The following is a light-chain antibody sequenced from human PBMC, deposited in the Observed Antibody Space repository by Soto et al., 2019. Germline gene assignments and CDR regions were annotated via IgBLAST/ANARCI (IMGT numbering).Light chain of an antibody. CDR3: QQYSSSPVT. CDR2: GAS. V-gene: IGKV3-20*01. J-gene: IGKJ5*01. Sequence: EIVLTQSPGTLSLSPGEIATLYFSASQSVSNNYLAWYQQKPGQAPRLLIYGASTRATGIPARFSGIGSGTDFTLTISRLEPEDFAVYYCQQYSSSPVTFGGGTRLEI. CDR1: QSVSNNY.